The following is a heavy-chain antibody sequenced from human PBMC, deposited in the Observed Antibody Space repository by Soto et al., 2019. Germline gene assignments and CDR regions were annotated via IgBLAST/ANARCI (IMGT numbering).Heavy chain of an antibody. CDR2: IYYSGST. CDR3: ASRIAAAFGHWFDP. V-gene: IGHV4-39*01. J-gene: IGHJ5*02. D-gene: IGHD6-13*01. Sequence: QLQLQESGPGLVKPSETLSLTCTVSGGSISSSSYYWGWIRQPPGKGLEWIGSIYYSGSTYYNPSPKSRATTSEDTSKNQFSLKLSSVTAADTAVYYCASRIAAAFGHWFDPWGQGTLVTVSS. CDR1: GGSISSSSYY.